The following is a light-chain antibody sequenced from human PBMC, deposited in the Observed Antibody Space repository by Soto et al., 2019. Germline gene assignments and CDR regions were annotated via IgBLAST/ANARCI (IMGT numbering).Light chain of an antibody. J-gene: IGLJ3*02. CDR2: EVT. CDR3: GTWHSNSKTRV. Sequence: QSALTQPASVSGSRGQSITISCVGRNTDVGQDKSVSWYQQGPGKAPKLLIFEVTNRPSGVSSRFSGSNDASANAGILRISGLQPEDEADYYCGTWHSNSKTRVFGGGTKVTVL. V-gene: IGLV2-14*01. CDR1: NTDVGQDKS.